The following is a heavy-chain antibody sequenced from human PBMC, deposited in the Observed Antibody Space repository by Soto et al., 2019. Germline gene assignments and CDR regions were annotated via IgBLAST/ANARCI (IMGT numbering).Heavy chain of an antibody. CDR3: TQRRGDAYKWGAGVAQ. Sequence: QERLVESGGGVVQPGRSLRLSCAVSGFTFSDYAMHWVRQAPGKGLEWVALIWHDGINEFYADSVKGRFTISRDTSNNPWYLQMTSRRPEATAVYYCTQRRGDAYKWGAGVAQWGEGTVVPVSP. CDR2: IWHDGINE. J-gene: IGHJ1*01. D-gene: IGHD1-1*01. V-gene: IGHV3-33*03. CDR1: GFTFSDYA.